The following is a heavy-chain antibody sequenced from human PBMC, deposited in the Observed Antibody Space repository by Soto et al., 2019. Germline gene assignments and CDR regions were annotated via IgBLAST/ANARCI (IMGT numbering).Heavy chain of an antibody. J-gene: IGHJ6*02. CDR2: ISAYNGNT. CDR1: GYTFTSYG. Sequence: GASVKVSCKASGYTFTSYGISWVRQAPGQGLEWMGWISAYNGNTNYAQKLQGRVTMTTDTSTSTAYMELRSLRSDDTAVYYCAREGRYFDCLLEVYYYYYGMDVRGQGTTVTVSS. CDR3: AREGRYFDCLLEVYYYYYGMDV. D-gene: IGHD3-9*01. V-gene: IGHV1-18*01.